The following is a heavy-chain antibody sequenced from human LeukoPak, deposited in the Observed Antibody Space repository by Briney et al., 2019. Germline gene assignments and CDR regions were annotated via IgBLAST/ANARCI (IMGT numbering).Heavy chain of an antibody. CDR1: GFTFSNHG. D-gene: IGHD2-8*01. V-gene: IGHV3-30*18. Sequence: GGSLRLSCAVSGFTFSNHGMRWVRQAPGKGLEWVAVISYDGRKTYYADSVKGRFTISRDNSKNTFYLQMNSLRAEDTAVYYCAKEYTNAMDYFDYWGQGTLVTVSS. CDR2: ISYDGRKT. J-gene: IGHJ4*02. CDR3: AKEYTNAMDYFDY.